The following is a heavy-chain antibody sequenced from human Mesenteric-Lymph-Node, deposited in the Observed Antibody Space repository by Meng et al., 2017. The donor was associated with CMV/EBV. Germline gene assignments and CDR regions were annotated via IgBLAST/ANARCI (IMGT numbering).Heavy chain of an antibody. Sequence: GESLKISCVASEFNFRSYGMHWVRQAPGKGLEWVTSIRNDGSYKYYADSVKDRFTIPRDNSKNTLYLEIDSLRVEDTAVYYCVRGPEVVFGVFYYHGMDVWGQGTTVTVSS. V-gene: IGHV3-30*02. CDR3: VRGPEVVFGVFYYHGMDV. CDR2: IRNDGSYK. D-gene: IGHD2-21*02. CDR1: EFNFRSYG. J-gene: IGHJ6*02.